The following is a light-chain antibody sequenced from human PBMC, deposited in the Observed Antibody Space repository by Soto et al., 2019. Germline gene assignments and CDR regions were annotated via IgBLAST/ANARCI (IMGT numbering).Light chain of an antibody. CDR1: QSISSR. V-gene: IGKV1-5*03. Sequence: DIQMTQSPSTLSASVGERVTITCRASQSISSRVAWYQQKPGKAPKLLIYKASSLESGVPSRFSGSGSGTEFARNIGSLQPDDFATYYCEQYNSYPVTFGQGTKLEIK. CDR3: EQYNSYPVT. J-gene: IGKJ2*01. CDR2: KAS.